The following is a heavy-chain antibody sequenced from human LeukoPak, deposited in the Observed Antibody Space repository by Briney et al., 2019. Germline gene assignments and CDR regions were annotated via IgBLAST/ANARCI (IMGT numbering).Heavy chain of an antibody. Sequence: SETLSLTCTVSGGPISSYYWSWIRQPPGKGLEWIGYIYYSGNTNYNPSLKSRVTISVDTSKNQFSLKLSSVTAADTAVYYCARVRYSSGWAFDYWGQGTLVTVSS. CDR1: GGPISSYY. CDR3: ARVRYSSGWAFDY. D-gene: IGHD6-19*01. J-gene: IGHJ4*02. V-gene: IGHV4-59*01. CDR2: IYYSGNT.